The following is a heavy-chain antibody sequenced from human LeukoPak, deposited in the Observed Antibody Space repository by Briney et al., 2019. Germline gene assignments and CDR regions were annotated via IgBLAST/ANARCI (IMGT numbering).Heavy chain of an antibody. V-gene: IGHV3-48*03. CDR1: GFTFSSYE. CDR3: ARGSPGGDLLPFDS. CDR2: ILSSGKTI. D-gene: IGHD4-17*01. J-gene: IGHJ4*02. Sequence: QPGGSLRLSCAASGFTFSSYEMNWVRQAPGKGLEWVSYILSSGKTIYYADSVKGRFTISRDNSKNTIYLQMNSPRVEDTAMYYCARGSPGGDLLPFDSWGQGILVTVSS.